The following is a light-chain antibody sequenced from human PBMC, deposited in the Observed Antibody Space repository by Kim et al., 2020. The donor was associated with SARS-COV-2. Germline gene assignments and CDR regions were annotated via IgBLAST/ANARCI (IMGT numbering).Light chain of an antibody. J-gene: IGKJ5*01. CDR3: LQHNTYPIP. CDR2: GSS. V-gene: IGKV1-17*01. CDR1: HDIMND. Sequence: GDRVTITFRASHDIMNDLGGYQQNTARAPRHLIYGSSSLQSGVPSRVSGSGTGAAFTLAISSLQPVDVATYCCLQHNTYPIPYGQGTRL.